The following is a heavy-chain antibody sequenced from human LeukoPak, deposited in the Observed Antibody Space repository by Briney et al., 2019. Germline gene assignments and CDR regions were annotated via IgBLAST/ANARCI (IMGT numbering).Heavy chain of an antibody. J-gene: IGHJ4*02. CDR1: EFTFSSYW. Sequence: GGPLRFSGEASEFTFSSYWMSWVRQAPGKGLKWVANIKQDGSEKYYVDSVKGRFTISRDNAKNSLYLQMNSLRAEDTAVYYCASEGTAYYFDYWGQRTLVTVSS. CDR3: ASEGTAYYFDY. CDR2: IKQDGSEK. V-gene: IGHV3-7*03. D-gene: IGHD1-1*01.